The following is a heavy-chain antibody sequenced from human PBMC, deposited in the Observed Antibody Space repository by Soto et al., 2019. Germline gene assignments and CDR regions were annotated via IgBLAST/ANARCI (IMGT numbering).Heavy chain of an antibody. J-gene: IGHJ4*02. CDR1: GFTFSSYW. V-gene: IGHV3-74*01. Sequence: LRLSCAASGFTFSSYWMHWVRQAPGKGLVWVSRINSDGSSTNYADSVKGRFTISRDNAKNTLFLQMNSLRVEDTAIYYCARDRADYNFWSGYFNYLDYWGLGTLVTVFS. CDR3: ARDRADYNFWSGYFNYLDY. D-gene: IGHD3-3*01. CDR2: INSDGSST.